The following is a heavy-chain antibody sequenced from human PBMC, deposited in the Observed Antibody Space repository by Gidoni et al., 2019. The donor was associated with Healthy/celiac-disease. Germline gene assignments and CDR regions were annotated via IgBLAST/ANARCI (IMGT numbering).Heavy chain of an antibody. D-gene: IGHD2-21*02. CDR1: GGTFSSYA. Sequence: QVQLVQSGAEVKKPGSSVKVSCKASGGTFSSYAISWVRKAPGQGLEWMGGIIPIFGTANYAQKFQGRVTITADKSTSTAYMELSSLRSEDTAVYYCARGRTTVVTPWGEDLDYWGQGTLVTVSS. V-gene: IGHV1-69*06. J-gene: IGHJ4*02. CDR3: ARGRTTVVTPWGEDLDY. CDR2: IIPIFGTA.